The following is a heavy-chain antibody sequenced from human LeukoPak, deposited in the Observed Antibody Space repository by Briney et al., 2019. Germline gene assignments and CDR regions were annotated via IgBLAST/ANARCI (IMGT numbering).Heavy chain of an antibody. D-gene: IGHD1-26*01. V-gene: IGHV3-30*02. J-gene: IGHJ4*02. CDR3: AKVGAPPDYFDY. CDR2: IRYDGSNK. Sequence: PGGSLRLSCGASGFTFSSFGMHWVRQAPGKGLEWVAFIRYDGSNKYYADSVKGRFTISRDNSKNTLYLQMNSLRAEDTAVYYCAKVGAPPDYFDYWGQGTLVTVSS. CDR1: GFTFSSFG.